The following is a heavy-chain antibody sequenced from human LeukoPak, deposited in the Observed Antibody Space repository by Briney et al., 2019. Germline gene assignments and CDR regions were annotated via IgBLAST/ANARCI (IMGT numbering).Heavy chain of an antibody. Sequence: AETLSLTCAVYGGSFSGYYWSWIRQPPGKGVEWIGEINHSGSTNYNPSRKGRVTISVHTSKNQFSLNLYSVTAADTAVYYSARRVGSYDCFDYWGQGTLVTVSS. CDR2: INHSGST. J-gene: IGHJ4*02. CDR3: ARRVGSYDCFDY. CDR1: GGSFSGYY. D-gene: IGHD5-18*01. V-gene: IGHV4-34*01.